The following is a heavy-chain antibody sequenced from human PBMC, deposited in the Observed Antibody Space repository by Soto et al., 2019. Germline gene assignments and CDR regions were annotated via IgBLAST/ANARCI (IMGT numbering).Heavy chain of an antibody. V-gene: IGHV3-11*01. D-gene: IGHD3-22*01. CDR2: ISSSGSTI. CDR1: GFTFSDYY. Sequence: PGGSLRLSCAASGFTFSDYYMSWIRQAPGKGLEWVSYISSSGSTIYYADSVKGRFTISRDNAKNSLYLQMNSLRAEDTAVYYCARDIPEDYYDSSGYSPACFDYWGQGTLVTVSS. J-gene: IGHJ4*02. CDR3: ARDIPEDYYDSSGYSPACFDY.